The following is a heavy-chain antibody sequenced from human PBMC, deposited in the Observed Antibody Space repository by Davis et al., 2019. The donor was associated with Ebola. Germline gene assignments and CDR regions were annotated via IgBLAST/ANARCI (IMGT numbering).Heavy chain of an antibody. V-gene: IGHV1-3*01. CDR2: INCGNGNT. CDR1: GYTFTKYA. J-gene: IGHJ5*02. CDR3: ARDTAGVENWFDP. D-gene: IGHD4-17*01. Sequence: ASVKVSCKASGYTFTKYAVHWVRQAAGQGLEWMGWINCGNGNTKFSQNFQGRVTISRDTSASTVYMELSSLRSEDTAVYYCARDTAGVENWFDPWGQGTLVIVSS.